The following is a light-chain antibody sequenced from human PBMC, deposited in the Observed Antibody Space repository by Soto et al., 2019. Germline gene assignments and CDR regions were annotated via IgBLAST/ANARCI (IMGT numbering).Light chain of an antibody. CDR1: QSVSSH. Sequence: ELVMTQAPAHLSVSPGDRATLSCTGSQSVSSHLAWYQQKPGQAQRLLIYGASTRATGIPARFSGSGSGTEFTLTISSLQSEDFAVYYCQQYNNWPPITFGQGTRLEIK. J-gene: IGKJ5*01. CDR3: QQYNNWPPIT. CDR2: GAS. V-gene: IGKV3-15*01.